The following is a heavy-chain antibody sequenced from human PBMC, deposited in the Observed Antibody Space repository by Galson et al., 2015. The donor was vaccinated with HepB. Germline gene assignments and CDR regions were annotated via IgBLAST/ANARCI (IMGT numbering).Heavy chain of an antibody. CDR3: ARDPSNTSGRYIYFDY. CDR2: ISAYNGNT. Sequence: SVKVSCKASGYTFTSYGISWVRQAPGQGLEWMGWISAYNGNTNYAQKLQGRVTMTTDTSTSAAYMEVRSLRSDDTAVYYCARDPSNTSGRYIYFDYWGQGTLVTVSS. D-gene: IGHD6-19*01. CDR1: GYTFTSYG. V-gene: IGHV1-18*04. J-gene: IGHJ4*02.